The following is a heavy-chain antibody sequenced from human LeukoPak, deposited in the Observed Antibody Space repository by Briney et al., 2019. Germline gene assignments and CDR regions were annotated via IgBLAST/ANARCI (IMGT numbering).Heavy chain of an antibody. CDR2: TSGSGGST. D-gene: IGHD5-12*01. Sequence: GGSLRLSCAASGFTFSSYGMSWVRQAPGKGLEWVSTTSGSGGSTYYADSVKGRFTISRDNSKNTLYLQMNSLRAEDTAVYYCAKENSGYDFCFNYWGQGTLVTVSS. V-gene: IGHV3-23*01. CDR3: AKENSGYDFCFNY. CDR1: GFTFSSYG. J-gene: IGHJ4*02.